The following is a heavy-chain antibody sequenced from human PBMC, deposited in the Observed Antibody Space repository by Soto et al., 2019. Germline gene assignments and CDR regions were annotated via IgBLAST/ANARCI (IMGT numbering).Heavy chain of an antibody. Sequence: PSATLSLTCTVCGCSISSGGYYWSWIRQHAGKGLEWIGYIYYSGSTYYNPSLKSRVTISVDTSKNQFSLKLSSVTAADTAVYYCVCRASLSGSSWRFDYWGQGTLVTVSS. J-gene: IGHJ4*02. CDR1: GCSISSGGYY. D-gene: IGHD6-13*01. CDR2: IYYSGST. CDR3: VCRASLSGSSWRFDY. V-gene: IGHV4-31*03.